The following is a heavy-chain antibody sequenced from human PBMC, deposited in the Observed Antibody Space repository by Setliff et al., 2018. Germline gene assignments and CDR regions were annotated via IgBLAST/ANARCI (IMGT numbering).Heavy chain of an antibody. D-gene: IGHD7-27*01. V-gene: IGHV4-61*09. CDR2: IYSSGIT. CDR3: ARQPPLNWAIPFDL. CDR1: GGSMNSGSYY. Sequence: SETLSLTCTVSGGSMNSGSYYWSFIRQPAGKGLEWIGYIYSSGITNYNPSLKSRLTMSVDTSKNQSSLHLSSMTAADTAVYYCARQPPLNWAIPFDLWGQGKRVTVSS. J-gene: IGHJ3*01.